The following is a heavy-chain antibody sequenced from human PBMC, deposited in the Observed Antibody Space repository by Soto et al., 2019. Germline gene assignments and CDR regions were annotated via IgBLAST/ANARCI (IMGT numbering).Heavy chain of an antibody. J-gene: IGHJ1*01. CDR1: GGSISSGGYS. CDR2: MYHSGST. CDR3: AGSRIQLWFSTLSAEYFQH. Sequence: SETLSLTCAVSGGSISSGGYSWSWIRQPPGKGLEWIGYMYHSGSTYYNPSLKSRVTISVDTSKNQFSLKLSSVTAADTAVYYCAGSRIQLWFSTLSAEYFQHWGQGTLVTSPQ. V-gene: IGHV4-30-2*01. D-gene: IGHD5-18*01.